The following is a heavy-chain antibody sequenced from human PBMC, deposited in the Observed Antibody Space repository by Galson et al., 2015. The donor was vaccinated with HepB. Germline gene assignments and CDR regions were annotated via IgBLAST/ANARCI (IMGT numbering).Heavy chain of an antibody. D-gene: IGHD5-18*01. Sequence: SLRLSCAASGFTFSSYGMHWVRQAPGKGLEWVAVISYDGSNKYYADSVKGRFTISRDNSKNTLYLQMNSRRAEDTAVYYCAKPRLPDSAFDIWGQGTMVTVSS. J-gene: IGHJ3*02. V-gene: IGHV3-30*18. CDR3: AKPRLPDSAFDI. CDR1: GFTFSSYG. CDR2: ISYDGSNK.